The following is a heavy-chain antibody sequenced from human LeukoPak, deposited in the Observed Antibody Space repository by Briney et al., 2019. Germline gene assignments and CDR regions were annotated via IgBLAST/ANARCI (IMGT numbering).Heavy chain of an antibody. V-gene: IGHV4-31*03. D-gene: IGHD5-12*01. CDR1: GGSISSGGYY. CDR3: ARDRGYSGYDYYDY. CDR2: IYYSGST. Sequence: PSETLSLTCTVSGGSISSGGYYWRWIRQHPGKGLEWIGYIYYSGSTYYNPSLKSRVTISVDTSKNQFSLKLSFVTAADTAVYYCARDRGYSGYDYYDYWGQGTLVTVSS. J-gene: IGHJ4*02.